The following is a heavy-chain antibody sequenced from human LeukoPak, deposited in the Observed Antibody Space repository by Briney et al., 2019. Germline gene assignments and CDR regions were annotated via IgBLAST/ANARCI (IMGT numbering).Heavy chain of an antibody. Sequence: SETLSLTCTVSGYSISSGYYWGWIRQPPGKGLEWIGSIYHSGNTYYNPSLKSRVTISVDTSKNQFSLKLSSVTAADTAVYYCARASNYDFWSGSHCFDYWGQGTLVTVSS. J-gene: IGHJ4*02. CDR1: GYSISSGYY. CDR3: ARASNYDFWSGSHCFDY. CDR2: IYHSGNT. D-gene: IGHD3-3*01. V-gene: IGHV4-38-2*02.